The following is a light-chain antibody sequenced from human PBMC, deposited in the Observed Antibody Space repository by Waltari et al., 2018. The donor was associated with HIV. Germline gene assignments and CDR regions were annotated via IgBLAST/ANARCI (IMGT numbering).Light chain of an antibody. V-gene: IGLV2-14*01. J-gene: IGLJ3*02. CDR3: TSYISSASPE. CDR1: GSDFSDYNS. Sequence: QSALTQPASVSGSPGQSITISCTGAGSDFSDYNSVPWYQHHPGKAPKVIIYEINNRPSGVSSRFSGSISGNTASLTISGLQAEDEADYFCTSYISSASPEFGGGTKVTVV. CDR2: EIN.